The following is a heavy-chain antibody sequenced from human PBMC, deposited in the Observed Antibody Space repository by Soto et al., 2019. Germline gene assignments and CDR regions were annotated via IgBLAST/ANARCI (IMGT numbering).Heavy chain of an antibody. CDR1: GGTFSSYP. D-gene: IGHD1-26*01. Sequence: QVQLVQSAAEVKKPGSSVKVSCEASGGTFSSYPINWVRQAPGQGLDWMGGIIPFFGTSNYAQKCQGRVTITADDSTSIAYMELRSLRSEDTAVYYCARVGHITNYGMAVWGQGTTVTVSS. CDR2: IIPFFGTS. V-gene: IGHV1-69*01. J-gene: IGHJ6*02. CDR3: ARVGHITNYGMAV.